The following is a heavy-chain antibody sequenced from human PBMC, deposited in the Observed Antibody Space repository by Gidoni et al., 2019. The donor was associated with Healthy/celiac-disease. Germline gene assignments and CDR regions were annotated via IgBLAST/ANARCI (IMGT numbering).Heavy chain of an antibody. CDR2: IYTSGST. J-gene: IGHJ4*02. CDR1: GGSISSGSYY. D-gene: IGHD6-19*01. Sequence: QVQLQESGPGLVKPSQTLSLTCTVSGGSISSGSYYWSWIRQPAGKGLEWIGRIYTSGSTNYNPSLKSRVTISVDTSKNQFSLKLSSVTAADTAVYYCARDSLYSSGWAPGIFDYWGQGTLVTVSS. CDR3: ARDSLYSSGWAPGIFDY. V-gene: IGHV4-61*02.